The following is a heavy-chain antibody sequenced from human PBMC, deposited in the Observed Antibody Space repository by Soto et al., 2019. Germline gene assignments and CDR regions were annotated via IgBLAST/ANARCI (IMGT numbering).Heavy chain of an antibody. CDR3: AKGVEAIDS. V-gene: IGHV3-53*02. Sequence: EVQLVETGGGWIQPGGSLRLSCAASGFTVSRKYMSWVRQAPGKGLEWVSAIFSGGSTHYADSVKGRFSISRDDSKNTVYLQMNSLRAEDTAVYYCAKGVEAIDSWGQGTLVIVSS. CDR2: IFSGGST. D-gene: IGHD1-26*01. CDR1: GFTVSRKY. J-gene: IGHJ4*02.